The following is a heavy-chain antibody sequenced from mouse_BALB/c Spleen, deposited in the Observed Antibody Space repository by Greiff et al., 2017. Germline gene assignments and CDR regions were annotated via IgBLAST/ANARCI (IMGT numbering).Heavy chain of an antibody. J-gene: IGHJ2*01. CDR1: GFTFSSFG. CDR3: ARGSYDYYFDY. D-gene: IGHD2-4*01. CDR2: ISSGSSTI. V-gene: IGHV5-17*02. Sequence: DVHLVESGGGLVQPGGSRKLSCAASGFTFSSFGMHWVRQAPEKGLEWVAYISSGSSTIYYADTVKGRFTISRDNPKNTLFLQMTSLRSEDTAMYYCARGSYDYYFDYWGQGTTLTVSS.